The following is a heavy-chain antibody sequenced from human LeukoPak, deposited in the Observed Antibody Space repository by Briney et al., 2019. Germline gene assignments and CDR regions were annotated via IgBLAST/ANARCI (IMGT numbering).Heavy chain of an antibody. D-gene: IGHD2-8*01. V-gene: IGHV3-11*01. CDR2: TSSSGGTI. J-gene: IGHJ6*02. CDR3: AGVYYYGMGV. CDR1: GFTFSDYY. Sequence: PGGSQRLSCAASGFTFSDYYMSWIRQAPGRGLEWVSYTSSSGGTIYYADSVKGRFTISRDNAKKSLYLQMNSLGAGDTAVYYCAGVYYYGMGVWGQGAKVTVS.